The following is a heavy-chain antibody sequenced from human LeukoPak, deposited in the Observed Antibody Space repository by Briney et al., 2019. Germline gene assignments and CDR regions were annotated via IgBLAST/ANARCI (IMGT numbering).Heavy chain of an antibody. J-gene: IGHJ6*03. D-gene: IGHD6-19*01. Sequence: ASVKVSCKASGYTFTGYYMHWVRQAPGQGLEWMGWINPNSGGTNYAQKFQGRVTMTRDTSISTAYMELSRLRSDDTAVYYCARDCSSGWPRADYYYYMDVWGKGITVTISS. CDR3: ARDCSSGWPRADYYYYMDV. V-gene: IGHV1-2*02. CDR1: GYTFTGYY. CDR2: INPNSGGT.